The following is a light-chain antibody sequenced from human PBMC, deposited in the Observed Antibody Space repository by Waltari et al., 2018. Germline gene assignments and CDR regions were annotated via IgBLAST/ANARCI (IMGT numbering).Light chain of an antibody. Sequence: EMVLTQSPGTLSLSPGERATLSCRASQTVRTTYLARYQQKPGPAPTLLIDGASSRATGIPDRFSGSGSGTDFSLTISSLEPEDFAVYYCQQYDISPLTFGGGTRVEIK. CDR3: QQYDISPLT. J-gene: IGKJ4*01. CDR2: GAS. V-gene: IGKV3-20*01. CDR1: QTVRTTY.